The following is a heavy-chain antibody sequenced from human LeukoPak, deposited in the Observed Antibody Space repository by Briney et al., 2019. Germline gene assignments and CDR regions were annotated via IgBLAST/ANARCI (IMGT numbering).Heavy chain of an antibody. D-gene: IGHD5-24*01. V-gene: IGHV4-39*01. J-gene: IGHJ3*02. CDR1: GGSISNYH. Sequence: SETLSLTCTVSGGSISNYHWSWIRQPPGKGLEGIGSIYYSGSTYYNPSLKSRVTMSVDTSTNQFSLKLTSVSAADTAVYYCARHAIGLAPDAFDIWGQGTMVTVSS. CDR3: ARHAIGLAPDAFDI. CDR2: IYYSGST.